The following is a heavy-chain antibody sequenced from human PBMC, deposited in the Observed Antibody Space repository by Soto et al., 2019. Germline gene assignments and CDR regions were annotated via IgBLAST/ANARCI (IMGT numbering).Heavy chain of an antibody. CDR2: IKQDGSEK. V-gene: IGHV3-7*01. CDR1: GFTFSSYW. J-gene: IGHJ4*02. CDR3: ARKSVQIYDFWSGSPHYFDY. D-gene: IGHD3-3*01. Sequence: GESLKISCAASGFTFSSYWMSWVRQAPGKGLEWVANIKQDGSEKYYVDSVKGRFTISRDNAKNSLYLQMNSLRAEDTAVYYCARKSVQIYDFWSGSPHYFDYWGQGTLVTVSS.